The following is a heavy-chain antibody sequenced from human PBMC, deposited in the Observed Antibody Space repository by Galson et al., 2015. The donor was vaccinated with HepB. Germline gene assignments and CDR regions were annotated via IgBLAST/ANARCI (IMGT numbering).Heavy chain of an antibody. D-gene: IGHD6-13*01. CDR1: GFTVSSNY. J-gene: IGHJ3*02. Sequence: SLRLSCAASGFTVSSNYMSWVRQAPGKGLEWVSVIYSGGNTYYADSVKGRFTISRDNSKNTLYLQMNSLRAEDTAVYYCARVHHPGGIVAAGTDAFHIWGQGTLVTVSS. CDR2: IYSGGNT. V-gene: IGHV3-66*01. CDR3: ARVHHPGGIVAAGTDAFHI.